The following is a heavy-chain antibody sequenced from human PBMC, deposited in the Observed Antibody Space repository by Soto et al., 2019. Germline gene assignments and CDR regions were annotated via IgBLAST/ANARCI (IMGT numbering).Heavy chain of an antibody. J-gene: IGHJ3*02. CDR1: GEYISNGYY. CDR2: IFHSGST. Sequence: PSETLSLTCAVSGEYISNGYYWAWIRQPPGKWLEWIGSIFHSGSTNYNPSLKSRVTISVDTSKNQFSLKLSSVTAADTAVYYCARKAPYGDYVHDAFDIWGQGTMVTVSS. D-gene: IGHD4-17*01. V-gene: IGHV4-38-2*01. CDR3: ARKAPYGDYVHDAFDI.